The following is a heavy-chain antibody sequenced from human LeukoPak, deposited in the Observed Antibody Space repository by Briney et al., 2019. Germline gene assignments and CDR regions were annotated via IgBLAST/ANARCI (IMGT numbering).Heavy chain of an antibody. CDR2: IFYSGST. V-gene: IGHV4-59*04. Sequence: GSLRLSCAASGFTFSSYAMSWVRQAPGKGLEWIGTIFYSGSTYYNPSLKSRVTMSVDTSQNQFSLKLSSVTAADTAVYYCATQILLCHYYWGQGTLVTVSS. CDR3: ATQILLCHYY. D-gene: IGHD3-10*01. J-gene: IGHJ4*02. CDR1: GFTFSSYA.